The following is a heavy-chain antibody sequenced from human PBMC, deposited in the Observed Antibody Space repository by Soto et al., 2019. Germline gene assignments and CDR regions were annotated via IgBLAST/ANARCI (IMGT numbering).Heavy chain of an antibody. V-gene: IGHV4-39*01. CDR3: AGQEGVTWEVPYAMDV. CDR2: IHHSGTS. CDR1: GASISITDYY. D-gene: IGHD1-26*01. Sequence: SETLSLTCTVSGASISITDYYWSWIRQTPGKGLEWIGTIHHSGTSYYNPSLKSRATISTETSKNQFSLRLNLVTAADTAVYYCAGQEGVTWEVPYAMDVWGRGTTVT. J-gene: IGHJ6*02.